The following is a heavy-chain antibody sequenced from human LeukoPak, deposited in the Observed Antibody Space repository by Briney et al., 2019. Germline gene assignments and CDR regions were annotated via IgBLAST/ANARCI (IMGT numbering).Heavy chain of an antibody. J-gene: IGHJ4*02. CDR1: GYTFTGYY. V-gene: IGHV1-2*04. CDR2: INPNSGGT. Sequence: VASVKVSCKASGYTFTGYYMHWVRQAPGQGLEWMGWINPNSGGTNYAQKFQGWVTMTRDTSISTAYMELSRLRSDDTAVYYCARDLTRYDILTGSLDYWGQGTLVTVSS. CDR3: ARDLTRYDILTGSLDY. D-gene: IGHD3-9*01.